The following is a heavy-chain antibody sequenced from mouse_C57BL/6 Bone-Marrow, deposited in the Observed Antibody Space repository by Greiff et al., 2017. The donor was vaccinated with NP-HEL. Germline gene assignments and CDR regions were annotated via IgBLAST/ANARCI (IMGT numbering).Heavy chain of an antibody. CDR3: ARLGYGLFDY. V-gene: IGHV1-64*01. D-gene: IGHD1-1*02. J-gene: IGHJ2*01. CDR1: GYTFTSYW. Sequence: QVQLQQPGAELVKPGASVKLSCKASGYTFTSYWMHWVKQRPGQGLEWIGMIHPNSGSTNYNEKFKSKATLTVDKSSSTAYMQLSTLTSEDSAVYYCARLGYGLFDYWGQGTTLTVSS. CDR2: IHPNSGST.